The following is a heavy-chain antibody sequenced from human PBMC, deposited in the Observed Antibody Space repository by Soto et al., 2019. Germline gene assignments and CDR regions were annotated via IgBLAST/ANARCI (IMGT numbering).Heavy chain of an antibody. Sequence: QVQLVESGGGVVQPGRSLRLSCAASGFTFSSYAMHWVRQAPGKGLEWVAVISYDGSNKYYADSVKGRFTISRDNSKNTLYLQMNSLRAEDTAVYSCARDYVGYGMDVWGQGTTVTVSS. V-gene: IGHV3-30-3*01. CDR1: GFTFSSYA. CDR3: ARDYVGYGMDV. J-gene: IGHJ6*02. D-gene: IGHD3-16*01. CDR2: ISYDGSNK.